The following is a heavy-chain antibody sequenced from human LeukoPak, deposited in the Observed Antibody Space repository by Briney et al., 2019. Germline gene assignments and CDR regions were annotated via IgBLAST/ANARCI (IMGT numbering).Heavy chain of an antibody. CDR2: IIPILGTS. CDR3: ATTRDYYGNSGYTLLQD. J-gene: IGHJ1*01. CDR1: GRTFSTYA. V-gene: IGHV1-69*01. D-gene: IGHD3-22*01. Sequence: SVTVSCKASGRTFSTYAINWVRQAPGQGLEWMGGIIPILGTSNYAQRFQGRVTIIADESSGTAYMTLSSLRSEDTAIYYCATTRDYYGNSGYTLLQDWGQGTLVTVSS.